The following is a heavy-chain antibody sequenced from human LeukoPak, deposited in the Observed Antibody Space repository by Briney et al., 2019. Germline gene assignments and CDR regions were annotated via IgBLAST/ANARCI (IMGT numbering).Heavy chain of an antibody. V-gene: IGHV1-24*01. CDR2: FDPEDGET. D-gene: IGHD3-10*01. Sequence: ASVKVSCKVSGYTLTELSMHWVRQAPGKGLEWMGGFDPEDGETIYAQKFQGRVTMTEDTSTDTAYMELSSLRSEDTAVYYCATERSGSYYNGDAAFDIRGQGTMATVSS. J-gene: IGHJ3*02. CDR1: GYTLTELS. CDR3: ATERSGSYYNGDAAFDI.